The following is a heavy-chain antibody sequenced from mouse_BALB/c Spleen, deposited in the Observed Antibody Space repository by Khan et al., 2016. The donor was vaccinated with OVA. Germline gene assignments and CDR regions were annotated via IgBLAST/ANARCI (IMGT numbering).Heavy chain of an antibody. CDR1: GFNIRHYY. D-gene: IGHD4-1*01. Sequence: VQLKQSGADLVRSGASVKLSCIASGFNIRHYYLHWVKQRPEQGLEWIGWIDPDNGDTEYDPKFQGKATMTADTSSNKAYLQLSSLTSEDTAVYYCTTGWGYAMDYWGQGTSVTVSS. CDR2: IDPDNGDT. CDR3: TTGWGYAMDY. J-gene: IGHJ4*01. V-gene: IGHV14-4*02.